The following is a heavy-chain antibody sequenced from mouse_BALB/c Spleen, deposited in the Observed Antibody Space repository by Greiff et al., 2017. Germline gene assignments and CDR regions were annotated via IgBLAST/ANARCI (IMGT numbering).Heavy chain of an antibody. J-gene: IGHJ1*01. CDR1: GFTFSSFG. CDR2: ISSGSSTI. Sequence: EVMLVESGGGLVQPGGSRKLSCAASGFTFSSFGMHWVRQAPEKGLEWVAYISSGSSTIYYADTVKGRFTISRDNPKNTLFLQMTSLRSEDTAMYYCAREDLYYGDGGNFDVGGAGTTVTVSS. CDR3: AREDLYYGDGGNFDV. V-gene: IGHV5-17*02. D-gene: IGHD2-13*01.